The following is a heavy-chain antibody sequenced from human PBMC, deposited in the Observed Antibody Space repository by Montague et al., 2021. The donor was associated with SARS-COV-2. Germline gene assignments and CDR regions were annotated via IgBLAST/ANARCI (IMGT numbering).Heavy chain of an antibody. CDR1: RFTFSSYG. CDR3: ARDQGYCSSTTCFRGWTYYYYGMDV. J-gene: IGHJ6*02. V-gene: IGHV3-30*03. CDR2: ISYDGSNK. Sequence: SLRLSCAASRFTFSSYGMYWVRQAPGKGLEWVAVISYDGSNKNYADSVKGRFTISRDKSKNTLYLQMNSLRAEDTAVYYCARDQGYCSSTTCFRGWTYYYYGMDVWGQGTTVTVSS. D-gene: IGHD2-2*01.